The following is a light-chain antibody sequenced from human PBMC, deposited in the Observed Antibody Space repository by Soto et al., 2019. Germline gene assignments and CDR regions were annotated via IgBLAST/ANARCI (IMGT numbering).Light chain of an antibody. J-gene: IGKJ2*03. CDR3: QQFDDVPYS. CDR2: DAS. V-gene: IGKV1-33*01. Sequence: DIQMTQSPSSLSASVGDRVTITCQASQDITNFLNWYQQKPGKAPKLLIYDASSLQTGVPSRFGGSGSGTDFSFTISSLQPEDIATYYCQQFDDVPYSFGQGTKVAIK. CDR1: QDITNF.